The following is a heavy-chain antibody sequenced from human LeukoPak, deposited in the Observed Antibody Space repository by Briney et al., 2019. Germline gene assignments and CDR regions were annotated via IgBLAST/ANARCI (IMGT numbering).Heavy chain of an antibody. CDR1: GYSISSGYY. Sequence: SSETLSLTCTVSGYSISSGYYWVWIWQSPGKGLEWVGSISHSGTTYVYPSLKSRVTISIDTSKNQFSLNLSSVTAADTAVYSCARLSGPALYGSGSHFVDVWGKGTTVTVSS. J-gene: IGHJ6*04. D-gene: IGHD3-10*01. CDR2: ISHSGTT. V-gene: IGHV4-38-2*02. CDR3: ARLSGPALYGSGSHFVDV.